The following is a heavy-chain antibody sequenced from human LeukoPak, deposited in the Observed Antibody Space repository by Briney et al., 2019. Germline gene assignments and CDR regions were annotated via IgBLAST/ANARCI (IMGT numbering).Heavy chain of an antibody. CDR2: IYHSGST. V-gene: IGHV4-38-2*02. J-gene: IGHJ3*02. Sequence: SETLSLTCTVSGYSISSGYYWGWIRQPPGKGLEWIGSIYHSGSTYYNPSLKSRVTISVDTSKNLFSLKLSSVTAADTAVYYCASDRLLWFGELLNAFDIWGQGTMVTVSS. D-gene: IGHD3-10*01. CDR3: ASDRLLWFGELLNAFDI. CDR1: GYSISSGYY.